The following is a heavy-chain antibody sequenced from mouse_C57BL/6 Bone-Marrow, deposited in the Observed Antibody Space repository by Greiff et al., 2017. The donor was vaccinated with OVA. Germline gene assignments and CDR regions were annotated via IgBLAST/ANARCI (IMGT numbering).Heavy chain of an antibody. CDR3: ANYYSGSSPSFDY. J-gene: IGHJ2*01. V-gene: IGHV1-58*01. D-gene: IGHD1-1*01. Sequence: VQLKQSGAELVRPGSSVKMSCKTSGYTFTSYGINWVKQRPGQGLEWIGYIYIGNGYTEYNEKFKGKATLTSDTSSSTAYMQLSSLTAEDSAIYFCANYYSGSSPSFDYWGQGTTLTVSS. CDR1: GYTFTSYG. CDR2: IYIGNGYT.